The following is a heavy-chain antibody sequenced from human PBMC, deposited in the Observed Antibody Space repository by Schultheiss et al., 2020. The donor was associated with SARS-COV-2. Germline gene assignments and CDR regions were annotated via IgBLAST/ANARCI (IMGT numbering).Heavy chain of an antibody. V-gene: IGHV3-30*07. CDR1: GFTFSSYA. CDR2: ISYDGSNK. J-gene: IGHJ6*03. D-gene: IGHD5-18*01. Sequence: GGSLRLSCAASGFTFSSYAMHCVRQAPGKGLEWVAVISYDGSNKYYADSVKGRFTISRDNAKNSLYLQMNSLRAEDTAVYYCARSPTWIQLWLLNYMDVWGKGTTVTVSS. CDR3: ARSPTWIQLWLLNYMDV.